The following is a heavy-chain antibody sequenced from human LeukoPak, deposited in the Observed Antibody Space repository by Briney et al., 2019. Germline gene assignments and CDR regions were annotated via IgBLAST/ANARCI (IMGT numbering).Heavy chain of an antibody. D-gene: IGHD1-14*01. J-gene: IGHJ5*02. Sequence: SETLSLTCTVSGGSISSSSYYWGWIRQPPGKGLEWIGYIYYSGSTYYNPSLKSRVTISVDTSKNQFSLKLSSVTAADTAVYYCARVSPGNNWFDPWGQGTLVTVSS. CDR1: GGSISSSSYY. CDR2: IYYSGST. CDR3: ARVSPGNNWFDP. V-gene: IGHV4-31*03.